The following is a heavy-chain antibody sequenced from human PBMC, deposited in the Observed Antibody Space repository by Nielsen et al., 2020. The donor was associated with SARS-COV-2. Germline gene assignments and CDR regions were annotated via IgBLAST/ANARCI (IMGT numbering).Heavy chain of an antibody. V-gene: IGHV4-34*01. Sequence: SETLSLTCAVSGGSFNDFYWSWIRQPPGKGLEWIGDINHSGFTYHNPSLKSRGTISVDTSKNQFSLMLNSVTAADTAIYYCARTPIYSSGPPKHYFDSWGQGTLVTVSS. CDR2: INHSGFT. D-gene: IGHD6-25*01. CDR1: GGSFNDFY. J-gene: IGHJ4*02. CDR3: ARTPIYSSGPPKHYFDS.